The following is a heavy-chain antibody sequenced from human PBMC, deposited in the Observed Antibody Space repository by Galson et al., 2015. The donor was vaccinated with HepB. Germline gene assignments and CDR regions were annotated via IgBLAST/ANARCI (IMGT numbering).Heavy chain of an antibody. J-gene: IGHJ4*02. V-gene: IGHV3-30*04. D-gene: IGHD3-22*01. Sequence: SLRLSCAASGFTFSSYAMHWVRQAPGKGMEWVAVVSYDGSNKYYADSVKGRFTISRDNSKNTLYLQMNSLRAEDTAVYYCARAFGWYYYDSSGYSLDYWGQGTLVTVSS. CDR1: GFTFSSYA. CDR3: ARAFGWYYYDSSGYSLDY. CDR2: VSYDGSNK.